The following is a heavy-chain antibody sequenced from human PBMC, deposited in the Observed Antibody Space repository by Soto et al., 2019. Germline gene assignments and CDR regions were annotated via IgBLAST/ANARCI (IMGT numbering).Heavy chain of an antibody. CDR2: IYPGDSDT. Sequence: GESLKISCKGSGYSFTTYWIGWVRQMPGKGLEWMGIIYPGDSDTRYSPSFQGQVTISADKYISTAYLQWSSLKASDTAMYYCGRMPYNWNTKYAVDGRGQGPTVTVSS. CDR1: GYSFTTYW. J-gene: IGHJ6*02. V-gene: IGHV5-51*01. CDR3: GRMPYNWNTKYAVDG. D-gene: IGHD1-1*01.